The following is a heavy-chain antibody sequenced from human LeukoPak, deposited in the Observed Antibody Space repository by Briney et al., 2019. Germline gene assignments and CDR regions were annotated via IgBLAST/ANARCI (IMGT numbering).Heavy chain of an antibody. Sequence: ASVKVSCEASGYTFTGYYMHWVRQAPGQGLEWMGWINPNSGGTNYAQKFQGRVTMTRDTSISTAYMELGRLRSDDTAVYYCARSDILFPFDIWGQGTMVTVSS. CDR2: INPNSGGT. V-gene: IGHV1-2*02. J-gene: IGHJ3*02. CDR3: ARSDILFPFDI. CDR1: GYTFTGYY. D-gene: IGHD3-9*01.